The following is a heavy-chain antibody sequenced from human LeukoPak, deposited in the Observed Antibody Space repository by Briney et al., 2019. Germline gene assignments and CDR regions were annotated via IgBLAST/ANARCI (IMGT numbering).Heavy chain of an antibody. CDR3: ARTVVEVRAASDVFDI. CDR2: IYVDGIEK. J-gene: IGHJ3*02. V-gene: IGHV3-7*01. Sequence: GGSLRLSCAASGFTFGTSWMSWVRQAPGKGLEWLANIYVDGIEKYYVDSAKGRFTISRDNAKNSLYLQMDSLRVEDTAVYYCARTVVEVRAASDVFDIWGQGTMVTVSS. CDR1: GFTFGTSW. D-gene: IGHD2-2*01.